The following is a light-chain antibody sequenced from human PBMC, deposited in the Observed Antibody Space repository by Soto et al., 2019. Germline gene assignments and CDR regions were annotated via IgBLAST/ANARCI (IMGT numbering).Light chain of an antibody. Sequence: QSVLTQPPSVSAAPGQKVPISCSGSSSNIGSNYVSWYQQLPETAPKLLIYGNDKRPSGIPDRFSGSKSGTSATLGITGLQTGDEADYYCATWDSSLTAGIFGGGTKVTVL. CDR2: GND. J-gene: IGLJ2*01. V-gene: IGLV1-51*01. CDR3: ATWDSSLTAGI. CDR1: SSNIGSNY.